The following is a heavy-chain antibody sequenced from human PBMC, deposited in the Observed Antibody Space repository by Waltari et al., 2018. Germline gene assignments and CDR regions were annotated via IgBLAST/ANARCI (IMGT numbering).Heavy chain of an antibody. J-gene: IGHJ4*02. Sequence: EVQLVESGGGLVKPGGSLRLSCAASGFTFRSYSMNWVRQAPGKGLEWVSSISSSSYIYYADSVKGRFTISRDNAKNSLYLQMNSLRAEDTAVYYCARADSSTGFDYWGQGTLVTVSS. D-gene: IGHD6-13*01. CDR1: GFTFRSYS. CDR3: ARADSSTGFDY. CDR2: ISSSSYI. V-gene: IGHV3-21*01.